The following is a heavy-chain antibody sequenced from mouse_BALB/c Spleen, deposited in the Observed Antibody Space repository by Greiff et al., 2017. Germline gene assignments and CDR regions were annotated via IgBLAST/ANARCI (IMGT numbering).Heavy chain of an antibody. Sequence: QVQLKQPGAELVRPGASVKLSCKASGYTFTSYWINWVKQRPGQGLAWIGNIYPSDSYTNYNQKFKDKATLTVDKSSSTAYMQLSSPTSEDSAVYYCTRYGVYGNFDYWGQGTTLTVSS. CDR3: TRYGVYGNFDY. CDR2: IYPSDSYT. V-gene: IGHV1-69*02. CDR1: GYTFTSYW. D-gene: IGHD2-10*02. J-gene: IGHJ2*01.